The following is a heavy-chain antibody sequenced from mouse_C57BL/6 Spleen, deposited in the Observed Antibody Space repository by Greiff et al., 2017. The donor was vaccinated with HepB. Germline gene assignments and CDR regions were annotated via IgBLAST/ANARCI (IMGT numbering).Heavy chain of an antibody. CDR1: GYTFTSYW. Sequence: QVQLQQPGAELVKPGASVKLSCKASGYTFTSYWMQWVKQRPGQGLEWIGEIDPSDSYTNYNQKFKGKATLTVDTSSSTAYMQLSSLTSEDSAVYYCARSDGYYGSSYAYWGQGTLVTVSA. J-gene: IGHJ3*01. V-gene: IGHV1-50*01. D-gene: IGHD1-1*01. CDR2: IDPSDSYT. CDR3: ARSDGYYGSSYAY.